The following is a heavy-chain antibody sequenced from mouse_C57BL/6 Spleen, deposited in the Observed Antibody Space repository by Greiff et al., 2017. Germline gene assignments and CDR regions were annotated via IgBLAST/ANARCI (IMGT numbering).Heavy chain of an antibody. CDR2: IHPNSGST. CDR1: GYTFTSYW. CDR3: ARGSRITTDQYWAMDY. Sequence: VQLQQSGAELVKPGASVKLSCKASGYTFTSYWMHWVKQRPGQGLEWIGMIHPNSGSTNYNEKFKSKATLTVDKSSSTAYMQLSSLTSEDSAVYYCARGSRITTDQYWAMDYWGQGTSVTVSS. D-gene: IGHD1-1*01. V-gene: IGHV1-64*01. J-gene: IGHJ4*01.